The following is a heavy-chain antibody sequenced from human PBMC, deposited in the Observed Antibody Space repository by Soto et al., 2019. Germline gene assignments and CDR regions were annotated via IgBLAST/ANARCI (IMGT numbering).Heavy chain of an antibody. CDR2: IYYSGST. J-gene: IGHJ5*02. V-gene: IGHV4-39*01. D-gene: IGHD3-22*01. CDR3: ARPNGRDYYDSSGYLNWFDP. Sequence: LSLTCTVSGGSISSSSYYWGWIRQPPGKGLEWIGSIYYSGSTYYNPSLKSRVTISVDTSKNQFSLKLSSVTAADTAVYYCARPNGRDYYDSSGYLNWFDPWGQGTPVTVSS. CDR1: GGSISSSSYY.